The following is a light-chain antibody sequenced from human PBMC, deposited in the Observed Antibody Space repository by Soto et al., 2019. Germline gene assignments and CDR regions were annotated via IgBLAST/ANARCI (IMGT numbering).Light chain of an antibody. CDR1: GANIGTYE. CDR3: QSFDKYLSAVV. J-gene: IGLJ2*01. V-gene: IGLV1-40*01. Sequence: QSVLTQPPSVSGAPGQSVTLSCTGSGANIGTYEVHWYQQVPGIAPRLLIQHNFNRPSGVPARFSGSKSGTSASLAISGLQAEDEADYYCQSFDKYLSAVVFGGGTKLTVL. CDR2: HNF.